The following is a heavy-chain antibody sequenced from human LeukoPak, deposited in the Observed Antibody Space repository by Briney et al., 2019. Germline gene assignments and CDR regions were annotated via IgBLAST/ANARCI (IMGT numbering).Heavy chain of an antibody. V-gene: IGHV3-23*01. CDR2: ISGSGDST. J-gene: IGHJ3*02. Sequence: GGSLRLSCAASGFTFSSYPMSWVRQAPGKGLEWVSAISGSGDSTYYADSVKGRFSISRDNSRNTVYLQMNSLRAEDTAVYYCAKEDAVRGVTFAFDIWGQGTMVTVSS. D-gene: IGHD3-10*01. CDR3: AKEDAVRGVTFAFDI. CDR1: GFTFSSYP.